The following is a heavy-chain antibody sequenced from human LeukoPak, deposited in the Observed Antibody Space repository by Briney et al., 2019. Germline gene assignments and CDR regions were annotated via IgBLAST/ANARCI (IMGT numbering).Heavy chain of an antibody. CDR1: GFTFSSYA. Sequence: GGSLRLSCAGSGFTFSSYAMSWVRQAPGKGLEWVSSLSGSGTSTYYTDSVKGRFTISRDNSKNTLYLQMNSLRVEDTAVYYCATANRIAARDYWGQGTLVTVSS. CDR3: ATANRIAARDY. V-gene: IGHV3-23*01. CDR2: LSGSGTST. D-gene: IGHD6-6*01. J-gene: IGHJ4*02.